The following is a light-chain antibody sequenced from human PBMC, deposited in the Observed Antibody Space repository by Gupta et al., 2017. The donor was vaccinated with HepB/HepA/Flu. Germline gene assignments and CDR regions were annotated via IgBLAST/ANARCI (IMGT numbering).Light chain of an antibody. CDR2: DAS. CDR3: QQRSNWPPFT. J-gene: IGKJ5*01. Sequence: PGERATLSCRASQSVSSYLAWYKQKPGQAPRLLIYDASNRATGIPARFSGSGCGKDFTLTISSREPEDFAVYYCQQRSNWPPFTFGQGTRLEIK. CDR1: QSVSSY. V-gene: IGKV3-11*01.